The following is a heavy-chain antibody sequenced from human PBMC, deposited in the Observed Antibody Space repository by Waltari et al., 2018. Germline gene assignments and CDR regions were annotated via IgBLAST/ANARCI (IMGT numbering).Heavy chain of an antibody. D-gene: IGHD3-3*01. CDR2: ISSSSSTI. J-gene: IGHJ4*02. CDR1: GFTFSSYS. V-gene: IGHV3-48*01. Sequence: EVQLVESGGGLVQPGGSLRLSCAASGFTFSSYSMNWVRQAPGKGLEWVSYISSSSSTIYYADSVKGRFTISRDNAKNSLYLQMNSLRAEDTAVYYCARDISDVWSGSPGYFDYWGQGTLVTVS. CDR3: ARDISDVWSGSPGYFDY.